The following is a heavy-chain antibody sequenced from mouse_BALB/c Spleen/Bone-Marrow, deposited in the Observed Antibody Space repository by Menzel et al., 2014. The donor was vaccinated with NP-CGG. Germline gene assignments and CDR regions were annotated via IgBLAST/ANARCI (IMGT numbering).Heavy chain of an antibody. J-gene: IGHJ4*01. CDR3: ARFPMDY. Sequence: EVKVVESGGGLVQPGGSLRLSCTTSGFTFTDYYMSWVRQPLGKALEWLAFIRNKANGYTTEYSASVKGRFTISRDNSQSILCLQMNTLRAEDSATYYCARFPMDYWGQGTSVTVSS. V-gene: IGHV7-3*02. CDR1: GFTFTDYY. CDR2: IRNKANGYTT.